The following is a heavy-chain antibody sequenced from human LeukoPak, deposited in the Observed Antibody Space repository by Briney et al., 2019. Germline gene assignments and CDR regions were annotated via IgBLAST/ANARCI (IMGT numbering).Heavy chain of an antibody. CDR3: ARVLEKQLVLIAFDI. CDR2: INPNSGGT. J-gene: IGHJ3*02. D-gene: IGHD6-13*01. Sequence: EASVKVSCKASGYTFTGYYMHWVRQAPGQGLEWMGWINPNSGGTNYAQKFQGRVTMTRDTSISTAYMELSRLRSDDTAVYYCARVLEKQLVLIAFDIWGQGTMVTVSS. V-gene: IGHV1-2*02. CDR1: GYTFTGYY.